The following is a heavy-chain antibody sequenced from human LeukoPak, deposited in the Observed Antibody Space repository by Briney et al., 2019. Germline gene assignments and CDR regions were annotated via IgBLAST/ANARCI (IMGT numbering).Heavy chain of an antibody. V-gene: IGHV3-48*03. Sequence: GGSLRLSCATSGFTFSRYEMNWVRQAPGKGLEWISYISNTGNTIYYAESVMGRFTISRDNAKNSLYLQMNDLRAEDTAIYYCARTAISRFFDYLPLGDNYFDPWGQGTLVTVSS. CDR1: GFTFSRYE. J-gene: IGHJ5*02. CDR2: ISNTGNTI. CDR3: ARTAISRFFDYLPLGDNYFDP. D-gene: IGHD3-9*01.